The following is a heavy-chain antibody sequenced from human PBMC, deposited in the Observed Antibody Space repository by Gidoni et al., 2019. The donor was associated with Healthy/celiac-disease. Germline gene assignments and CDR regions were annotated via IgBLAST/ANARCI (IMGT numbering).Heavy chain of an antibody. CDR2: ISSIRSYT. V-gene: IGHV3-11*05. Sequence: QVQLVEYGGGLVKPGGSLRLSCAASGLTFSAYYMSWIRQAPGKGLAWVSYISSIRSYTNYADSVKGRFTISRDNANTSLYLQMNSLRAEDTAVYYCARAMVRGVEYYYGMDVWGQGTTVTVSS. D-gene: IGHD3-10*01. CDR3: ARAMVRGVEYYYGMDV. CDR1: GLTFSAYY. J-gene: IGHJ6*02.